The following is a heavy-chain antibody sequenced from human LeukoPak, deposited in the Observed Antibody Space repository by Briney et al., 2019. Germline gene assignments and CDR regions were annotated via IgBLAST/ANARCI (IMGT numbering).Heavy chain of an antibody. CDR2: ISYDGSKK. J-gene: IGHJ4*02. Sequence: GGSLRLSCAASGFTFSLYAMHWVRQAPGKGLEWVAVISYDGSKKYYAESAKGRFTISRDNSKNTLSLQMNTLRAEDTAVYYCAKDYVWGSYRYSYFDYWGQGTLVTVSS. V-gene: IGHV3-30-3*01. CDR3: AKDYVWGSYRYSYFDY. D-gene: IGHD3-16*02. CDR1: GFTFSLYA.